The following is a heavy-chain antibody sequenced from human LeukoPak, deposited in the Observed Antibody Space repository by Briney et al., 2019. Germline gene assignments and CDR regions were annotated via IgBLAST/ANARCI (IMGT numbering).Heavy chain of an antibody. V-gene: IGHV3-23*01. CDR3: AKIPNIFCTNGCVFRFDP. D-gene: IGHD3-9*01. CDR2: ISGSGGST. CDR1: GFTFSSYA. J-gene: IGHJ5*02. Sequence: PGGSLRLSCAASGFTFSSYAMSWVRQAPGKGLEWVSAISGSGGSTYYADSVKGRFTISRDNSKNTLYLQMNSLRAEDTAVYYCAKIPNIFCTNGCVFRFDPWGQGTLVTVSS.